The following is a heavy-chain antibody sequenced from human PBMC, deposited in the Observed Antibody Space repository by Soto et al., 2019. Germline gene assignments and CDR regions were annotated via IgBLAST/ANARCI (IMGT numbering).Heavy chain of an antibody. D-gene: IGHD2-15*01. Sequence: GGSLRLSCAASGFTFRSYGMHWIRQAPGKGLEWLAVISNDGTNKYLADSVKGRLTLSRDNSRNTLSLEINNLRPEDTAVYYCGKDTLDCSGGDCPLYYYYGMDVWGQGTTVTVSS. CDR1: GFTFRSYG. CDR3: GKDTLDCSGGDCPLYYYYGMDV. CDR2: ISNDGTNK. V-gene: IGHV3-30*18. J-gene: IGHJ6*02.